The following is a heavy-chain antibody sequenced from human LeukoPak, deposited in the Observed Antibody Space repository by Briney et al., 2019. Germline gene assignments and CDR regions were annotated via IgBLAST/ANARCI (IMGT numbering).Heavy chain of an antibody. D-gene: IGHD1/OR15-1a*01. Sequence: SETLSLTCTVSGGSINSGGYYWSWIRQPAGKGLEWIGRIYTIGSTDYNPSLKSRVTISVDTSKNQFSLKLSSVTAADTAVYYCARDGFRGTVPDYWGQGTLVTVSS. CDR1: GGSINSGGYY. CDR2: IYTIGST. V-gene: IGHV4-61*02. CDR3: ARDGFRGTVPDY. J-gene: IGHJ4*02.